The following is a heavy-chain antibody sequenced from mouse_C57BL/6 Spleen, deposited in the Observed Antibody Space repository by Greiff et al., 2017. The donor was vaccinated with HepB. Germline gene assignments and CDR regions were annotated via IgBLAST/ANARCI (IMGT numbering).Heavy chain of an antibody. CDR2: IDPEDGET. CDR3: ARRGSMGNYNYWYFDV. Sequence: VHVKQSGAELVKPGASVKLSCTASGFNIKDYYMHWVKQRTEQGLEWIGRIDPEDGETKYAPKFQGKATITADTSSNTAYLQLSSLTSEDTAVYYCARRGSMGNYNYWYFDVWGTGTTVTVSS. CDR1: GFNIKDYY. J-gene: IGHJ1*03. V-gene: IGHV14-2*01. D-gene: IGHD2-1*01.